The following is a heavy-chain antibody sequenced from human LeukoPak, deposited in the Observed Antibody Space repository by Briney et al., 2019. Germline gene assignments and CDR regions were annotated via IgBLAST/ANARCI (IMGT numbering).Heavy chain of an antibody. CDR3: ARTIVRGDTRGEDDY. D-gene: IGHD3-10*01. Sequence: SETLSLTCTVSGDSISSYYWSWIRQPPGKGLEWIGYIYYSGSTNYNPSLKSRVTMSVDTSKNQFSLKLTSVTAADTAVYYCARTIVRGDTRGEDDYWGQGALVTVSS. CDR1: GDSISSYY. CDR2: IYYSGST. V-gene: IGHV4-59*01. J-gene: IGHJ4*02.